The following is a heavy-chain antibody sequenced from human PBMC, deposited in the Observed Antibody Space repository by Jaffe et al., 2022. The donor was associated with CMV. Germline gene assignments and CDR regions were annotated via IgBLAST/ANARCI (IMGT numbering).Heavy chain of an antibody. CDR1: GGSFSGYY. Sequence: QVQLQQWGAGLLKPSETLSLTCAVYGGSFSGYYWSWIRQPPGKGLEWIGEINHSGSTNYNPSLKSRVTISVDTSKNQFSLKLSSVTAADTAVYYCARGRVEVVVTAIDPRRGWFDPWGQGTLVTVSS. D-gene: IGHD2-21*02. V-gene: IGHV4-34*01. J-gene: IGHJ5*02. CDR2: INHSGST. CDR3: ARGRVEVVVTAIDPRRGWFDP.